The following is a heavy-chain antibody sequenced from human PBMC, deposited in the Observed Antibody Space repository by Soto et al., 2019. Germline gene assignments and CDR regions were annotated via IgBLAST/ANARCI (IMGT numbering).Heavy chain of an antibody. V-gene: IGHV4-39*01. D-gene: IGHD3-3*01. CDR2: IYYSGST. CDR1: GGSISSSSYY. Sequence: QLQLQESGPGLVKPSETLSLTCTVSGGSISSSSYYWGWIRQPPGKGLEWIGSIYYSGSTYYNPSLKSRVTISVDTSKNQFSLKLSSVTAADTAVYYCARSIFGVVTVFDPWGQGTLVTVSS. J-gene: IGHJ5*02. CDR3: ARSIFGVVTVFDP.